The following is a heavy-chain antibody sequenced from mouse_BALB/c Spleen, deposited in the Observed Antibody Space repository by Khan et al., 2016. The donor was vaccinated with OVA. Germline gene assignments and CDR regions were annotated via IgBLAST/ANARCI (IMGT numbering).Heavy chain of an antibody. CDR2: IYPGDGNT. D-gene: IGHD2-14*01. CDR1: GYAFSNYL. J-gene: IGHJ3*01. V-gene: IGHV1-80*01. CDR3: ARSGYDYFAY. Sequence: QIQLVQSGAELVRPGSSVKISCKASGYAFSNYLMNWVKQGPGQGLEWIGQIYPGDGNTNYNGKFKDKATLTADNSSTTAYMQRSSLTSEDSAVYFCARSGYDYFAYWGQGTLVTVSA.